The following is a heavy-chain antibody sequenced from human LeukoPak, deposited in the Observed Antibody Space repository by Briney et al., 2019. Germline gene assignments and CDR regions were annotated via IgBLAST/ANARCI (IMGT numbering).Heavy chain of an antibody. CDR1: GYTFTSYG. V-gene: IGHV1-18*01. CDR3: ARERGGSRALGGPNDY. D-gene: IGHD6-13*01. J-gene: IGHJ4*02. Sequence: ASVKVSCKASGYTFTSYGISWVRQAPGQGLEWMGWISAYNGNTNYAQKLQGRVTMTTDTSTSTAYMELRSPRSDDTAVYYCARERGGSRALGGPNDYWGQGTLVTVSS. CDR2: ISAYNGNT.